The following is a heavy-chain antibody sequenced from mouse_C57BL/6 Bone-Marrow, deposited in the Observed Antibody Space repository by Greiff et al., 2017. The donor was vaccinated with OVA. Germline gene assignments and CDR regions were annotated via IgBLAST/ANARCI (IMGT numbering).Heavy chain of an antibody. CDR1: GYSITSGYD. Sequence: DVQLQESGPGMVKPSQSLSLTCTVTGYSITSGYDWHWIRHFPGNKLEWMGYISYSGSTNYNPSLKSRISITNDTSKNHFFLKLNSVTTEDTATYYCARELRFYYFDYWGQGTTLTVSS. CDR2: ISYSGST. CDR3: ARELRFYYFDY. D-gene: IGHD1-1*01. J-gene: IGHJ2*01. V-gene: IGHV3-1*01.